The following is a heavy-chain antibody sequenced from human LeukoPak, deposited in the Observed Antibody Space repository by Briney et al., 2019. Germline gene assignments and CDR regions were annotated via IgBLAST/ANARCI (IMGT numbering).Heavy chain of an antibody. CDR2: INHSGST. V-gene: IGHV4-34*01. CDR3: ARRANGSGSYYNRYYYYYYMDV. D-gene: IGHD3-10*01. J-gene: IGHJ6*03. Sequence: KPSETLSLTCAVYGGSFSGYYWSWIRQPPGKGLEWIGEINHSGSTNYNPSLKSRVTISVDTSKNQFSLKLSSVTAADTAVYYCARRANGSGSYYNRYYYYYYMDVWGKGTTVTISS. CDR1: GGSFSGYY.